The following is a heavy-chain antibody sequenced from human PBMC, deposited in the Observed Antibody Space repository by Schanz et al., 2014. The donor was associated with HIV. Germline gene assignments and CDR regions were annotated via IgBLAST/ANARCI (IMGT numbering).Heavy chain of an antibody. CDR3: LKSGDF. J-gene: IGHJ4*02. Sequence: QVQLVESGGGVVQPGRSLRLSCAASGFTFSSYGIHWVRQALGKGLEWVALVWYDGSNKYYVDSVKGRFTISRDNAKNSLHLQMNSLRGDDTALYYCLKSGDFWGQGTLVTVSS. D-gene: IGHD5-12*01. CDR1: GFTFSSYG. V-gene: IGHV3-33*03. CDR2: VWYDGSNK.